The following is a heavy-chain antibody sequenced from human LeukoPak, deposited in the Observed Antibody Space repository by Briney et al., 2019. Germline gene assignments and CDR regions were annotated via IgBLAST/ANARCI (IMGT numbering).Heavy chain of an antibody. CDR3: ARGGYGSGSYRYTFDI. D-gene: IGHD3-10*01. CDR2: IYYSGST. Sequence: PSETLSLTCTVSGGSISSYYWSWIRQPPGKGLEWIGYIYYSGSTNYNPSLKSRVTISVDTSKNQFSLKLSSVTAADTAVYYCARGGYGSGSYRYTFDIWGQGTMVTVSS. J-gene: IGHJ3*02. V-gene: IGHV4-59*08. CDR1: GGSISSYY.